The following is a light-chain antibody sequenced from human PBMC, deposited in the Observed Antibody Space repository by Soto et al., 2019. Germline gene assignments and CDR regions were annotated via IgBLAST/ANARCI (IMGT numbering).Light chain of an antibody. Sequence: EIVLTQSPGTLSLSSGETATLSCRASLNSKYSAWYQQKPGQAPRLLIYDASNRATGIPARFSGSGSGTDFTLTISSLEPEDFAVYYCQQRSNWPPMWTFGQGTKVDIK. V-gene: IGKV3-11*01. CDR3: QQRSNWPPMWT. CDR1: LNSKY. CDR2: DAS. J-gene: IGKJ1*01.